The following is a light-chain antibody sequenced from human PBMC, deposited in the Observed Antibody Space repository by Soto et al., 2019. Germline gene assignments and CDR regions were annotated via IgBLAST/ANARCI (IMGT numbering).Light chain of an antibody. CDR3: QQYNNWST. J-gene: IGKJ5*01. CDR1: QSVSSN. CDR2: GAS. V-gene: IGKV3-15*01. Sequence: EIVMTQSPATLSVSPGERVTLSCRASQSVSSNLAWYQQKPGQSPRLLIYGASTRATGIPARFSGSGSGTDFTLTISSLQSEDFAVYYCQQYNNWSTFGQGTRLEIK.